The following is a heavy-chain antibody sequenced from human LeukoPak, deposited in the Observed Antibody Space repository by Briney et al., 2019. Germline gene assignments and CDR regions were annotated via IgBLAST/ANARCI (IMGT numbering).Heavy chain of an antibody. V-gene: IGHV1-18*01. J-gene: IGHJ4*02. CDR2: IRASSGKT. CDR1: GYTFLSFD. D-gene: IGHD6-25*01. Sequence: ASVKVSCKASGYTFLSFDISWVRQAPGQGLEWMGWIRASSGKTNYAQKFQGRVSMTIDTSTSTAYMELRSLRSDDTAVYYCARDRDSGSEPRSAGFWGQGTLVTVSS. CDR3: ARDRDSGSEPRSAGF.